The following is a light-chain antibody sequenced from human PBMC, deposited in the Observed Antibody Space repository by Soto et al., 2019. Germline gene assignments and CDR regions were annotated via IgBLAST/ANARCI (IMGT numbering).Light chain of an antibody. Sequence: DIQMTQSPSSVSASVGDRVTITCRASQSIITSLAWYQQKPGKAPKLLIYKASSLQSGVPSRFSGSGSGTEFTLTISSLQPDDFATYYCQQYNIYSRTFGQGTKV. V-gene: IGKV1-5*03. J-gene: IGKJ1*01. CDR3: QQYNIYSRT. CDR1: QSIITS. CDR2: KAS.